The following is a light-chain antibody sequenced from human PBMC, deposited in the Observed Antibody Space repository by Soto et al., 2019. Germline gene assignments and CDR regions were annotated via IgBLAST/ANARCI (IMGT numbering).Light chain of an antibody. J-gene: IGKJ4*01. CDR1: QGIGSD. CDR3: LQDHNLLT. CDR2: AVS. Sequence: AVEMTQSPSSLSASVGDRITITCRASQGIGSDLAWYQQRPGKAPKLLIYAVSSLQSGVPSRFSGSGSGTDFTLTISSLQIEDFATYYCLQDHNLLTFGGGTKVEI. V-gene: IGKV1-6*01.